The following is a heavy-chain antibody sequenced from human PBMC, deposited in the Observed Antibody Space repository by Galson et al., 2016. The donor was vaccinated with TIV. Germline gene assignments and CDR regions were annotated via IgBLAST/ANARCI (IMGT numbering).Heavy chain of an antibody. CDR2: ISHDGSNK. J-gene: IGHJ6*02. D-gene: IGHD3-3*01. Sequence: LRLSCAASGFTFSTYAIHWVRQAPGKGLEWVAVISHDGSNKYYADSVKGRFTISRDNYKNTLNLQMNSLRGEDTAVYYCAGDFHAVDRSHDDLRGGNPTPFYHYGLDVWGEGTTVTASS. CDR1: GFTFSTYA. CDR3: AGDFHAVDRSHDDLRGGNPTPFYHYGLDV. V-gene: IGHV3-30*01.